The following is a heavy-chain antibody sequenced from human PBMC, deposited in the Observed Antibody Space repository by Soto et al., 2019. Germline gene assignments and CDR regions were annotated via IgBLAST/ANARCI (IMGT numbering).Heavy chain of an antibody. CDR1: GFPFRNNA. J-gene: IGHJ6*02. Sequence: QVQLVESGGGVVKPGRSLRLSCAASGFPFRNNAMPWVRQAPGKGRECVAVISYDGGNKFYRDYVKGRFTISRDNSKNTLYLQINSLRYEDTAVYYCARGDREDIAVVIGVRPGEYGVDVWGQGTTVTVSS. V-gene: IGHV3-30-3*01. CDR2: ISYDGGNK. D-gene: IGHD2-15*01. CDR3: ARGDREDIAVVIGVRPGEYGVDV.